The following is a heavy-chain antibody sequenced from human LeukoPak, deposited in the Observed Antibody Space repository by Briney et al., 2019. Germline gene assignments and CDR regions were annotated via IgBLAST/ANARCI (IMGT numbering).Heavy chain of an antibody. V-gene: IGHV1-18*01. J-gene: IGHJ4*02. CDR1: GYTFTSYG. D-gene: IGHD2-2*01. CDR3: ARDKGNVVVPAGDY. CDR2: ISAYNGNT. Sequence: ASVKVSCKTSGYTFTSYGISWVRQAPGQGLEWMGWISAYNGNTNYAQKLQGRVTMTTDTSTSTAYMELRSLRSDDTAVYYCARDKGNVVVPAGDYWGQGTLVTVSS.